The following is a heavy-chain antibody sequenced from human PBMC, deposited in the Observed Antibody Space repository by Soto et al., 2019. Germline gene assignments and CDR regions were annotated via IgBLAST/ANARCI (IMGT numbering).Heavy chain of an antibody. J-gene: IGHJ4*02. CDR2: IYYSGST. CDR1: GGSISSSNYY. Sequence: QLQLQESGPGLVKPSETLSLTCTVSGGSISSSNYYWGWIRQPPGKGLEWIGTIYYSGSTYYNPSLKSRVTISVDTSKNQFSLKLSSVTAADTAVYYCASIPAMVRHCDYWGQGTRVPVSS. V-gene: IGHV4-39*01. D-gene: IGHD3-10*01. CDR3: ASIPAMVRHCDY.